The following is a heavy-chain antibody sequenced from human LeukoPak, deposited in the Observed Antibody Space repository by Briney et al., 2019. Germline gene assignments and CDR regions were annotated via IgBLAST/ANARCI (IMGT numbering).Heavy chain of an antibody. CDR3: ARVPWEPGYEELPS. Sequence: GASVKVSCKASGYTFTSQGISWVRQAPGQGLERMGWINPNSGGTNYAQKFQGRGTMTRDTSISTAYMELSRLRSDDTAVYYCARVPWEPGYEELPSWGQGTLVTVSS. CDR2: INPNSGGT. V-gene: IGHV1-2*02. CDR1: GYTFTSQG. J-gene: IGHJ4*02. D-gene: IGHD1-26*01.